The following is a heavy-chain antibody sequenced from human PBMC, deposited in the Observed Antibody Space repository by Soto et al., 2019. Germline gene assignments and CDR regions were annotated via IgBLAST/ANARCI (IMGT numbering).Heavy chain of an antibody. V-gene: IGHV4-59*01. J-gene: IGHJ4*02. CDR3: ARGGGRPYHNHEFDF. CDR2: VSSTGST. Sequence: SETLSLTCTVSGASITQYYWNWIRQSPGKGLEWIVSVSSTGSTVYNPSLTSRVTVSLDTSKNQFSLTLNSVTAADTAVYHCARGGGRPYHNHEFDFWGQATLVT. CDR1: GASITQYY. D-gene: IGHD6-25*01.